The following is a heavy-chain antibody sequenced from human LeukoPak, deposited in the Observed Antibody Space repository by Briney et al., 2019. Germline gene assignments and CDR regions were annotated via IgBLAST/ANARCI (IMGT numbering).Heavy chain of an antibody. J-gene: IGHJ4*02. CDR3: ARAYYDILTGYYPFDY. CDR2: IYHSGST. Sequence: SETLSLTCTVSGGSISSGGYYWSWIRQHPGKGLEWIGEIYHSGSTNYNPSLKSRVTISVDKSKNQFSLKLSSVTAADTAVYYCARAYYDILTGYYPFDYWGQGTLVTVSS. CDR1: GGSISSGGYY. D-gene: IGHD3-9*01. V-gene: IGHV4-39*07.